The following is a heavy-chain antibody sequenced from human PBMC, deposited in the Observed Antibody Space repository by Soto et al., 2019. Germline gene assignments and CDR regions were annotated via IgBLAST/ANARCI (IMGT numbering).Heavy chain of an antibody. CDR3: ARDSFQYDYKNCSSTSCYRYYYYYGMDV. CDR2: ISYDGSNK. Sequence: PGGSLRLSCAASGFTFSSYAMHWVRQAPGKGLEWVAVISYDGSNKYYADSVKGRFTISRDNSKNTLYLQMNSLRAEDTAVYYCARDSFQYDYKNCSSTSCYRYYYYYGMDVWGQGTTVTVSS. D-gene: IGHD2-2*01. J-gene: IGHJ6*02. V-gene: IGHV3-30-3*01. CDR1: GFTFSSYA.